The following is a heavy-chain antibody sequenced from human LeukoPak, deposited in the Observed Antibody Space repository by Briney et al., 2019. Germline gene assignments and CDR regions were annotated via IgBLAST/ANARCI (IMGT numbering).Heavy chain of an antibody. Sequence: GGSLRLSCAASGFTVSTDYMSWVRQAPGKGLQWVSVIYSGSSTFYADSVKGRFTISRDNSKNTLYLQMNSLTAEDTAVYYCARGLRHSSGWYLYDYWGQGTLVTVSS. CDR3: ARGLRHSSGWYLYDY. CDR2: IYSGSST. D-gene: IGHD6-19*01. CDR1: GFTVSTDY. J-gene: IGHJ4*02. V-gene: IGHV3-66*01.